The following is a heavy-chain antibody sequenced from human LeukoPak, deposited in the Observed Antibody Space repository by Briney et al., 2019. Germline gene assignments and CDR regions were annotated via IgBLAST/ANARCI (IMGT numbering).Heavy chain of an antibody. V-gene: IGHV3-30-3*01. J-gene: IGHJ3*02. Sequence: GGSLRLSCAASGFTFSSYAMHWVRQAPGKGLEWVAVISYDGSNKYYADSVKGRFTISRDNSKNTLYLQMNSLRAEDTAVYYCAREEVYCSSTSCHRVGAFDIWGQGTMVTVSS. D-gene: IGHD2-2*02. CDR2: ISYDGSNK. CDR3: AREEVYCSSTSCHRVGAFDI. CDR1: GFTFSSYA.